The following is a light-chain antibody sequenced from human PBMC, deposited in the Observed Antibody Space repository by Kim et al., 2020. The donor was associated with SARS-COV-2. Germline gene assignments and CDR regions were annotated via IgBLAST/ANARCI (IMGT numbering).Light chain of an antibody. Sequence: SYELTQPPSVSVAPGKTARITCGGNNIGRKSVHWYQQKPGQAPVLVIYYDSDRPSGIPERFSGSNSGNTATLTISRVEAGDEADYYCQVWVWRSYHLVFG. CDR1: NIGRKS. CDR3: QVWVWRSYHLV. CDR2: YDS. V-gene: IGLV3-21*04. J-gene: IGLJ2*01.